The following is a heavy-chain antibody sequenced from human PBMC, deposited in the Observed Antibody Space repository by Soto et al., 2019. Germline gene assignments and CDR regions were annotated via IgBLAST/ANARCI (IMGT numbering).Heavy chain of an antibody. CDR1: GYTFTSYA. CDR3: AREKRAAAGTNWFDP. D-gene: IGHD6-13*01. J-gene: IGHJ5*02. Sequence: GASVKVSCTASGYTFTSYAMHWVRQAPGQRLEWMGWINAGNGNTKYSQKFQGRVTITRDTSASTAYMELSSLRSEDTAVYYCAREKRAAAGTNWFDPWGQGTPVTVSS. CDR2: INAGNGNT. V-gene: IGHV1-3*01.